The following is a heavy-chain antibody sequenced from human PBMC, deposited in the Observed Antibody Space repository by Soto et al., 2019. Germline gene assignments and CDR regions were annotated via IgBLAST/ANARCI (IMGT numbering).Heavy chain of an antibody. Sequence: QVQLVQSAAEVKKPGASVKVSCKASGYTFIRYGITWVRQAPGQGLERMGWISPYNDYTIYAQKVQGRDTMTTDTSTRTVYMELRSLKSDDTAVYYCARGGYYDNTWGKVSHYVLDVWGQGTSVTVSS. J-gene: IGHJ6*02. D-gene: IGHD3-16*01. V-gene: IGHV1-18*01. CDR1: GYTFIRYG. CDR2: ISPYNDYT. CDR3: ARGGYYDNTWGKVSHYVLDV.